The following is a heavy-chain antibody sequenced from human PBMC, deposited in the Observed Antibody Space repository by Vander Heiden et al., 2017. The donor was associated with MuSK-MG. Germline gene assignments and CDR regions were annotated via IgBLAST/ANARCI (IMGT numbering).Heavy chain of an antibody. CDR3: ARDYKRGYYYDSSGYYLAFDI. CDR2: ISSSGSTI. Sequence: EVQLVESGGGLVQPGGSLRLSCAASGFTFSSYEMNWVRQAPGKGLEWVSYISSSGSTIYYADSVKGRFTISRDNAKNSLYLQMNSLRAEDTAVYYCARDYKRGYYYDSSGYYLAFDIWGQGTMVTVSS. CDR1: GFTFSSYE. V-gene: IGHV3-48*03. D-gene: IGHD3-22*01. J-gene: IGHJ3*02.